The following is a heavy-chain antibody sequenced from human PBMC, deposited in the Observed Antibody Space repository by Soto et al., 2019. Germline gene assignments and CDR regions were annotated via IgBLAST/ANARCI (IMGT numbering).Heavy chain of an antibody. CDR2: FSYGGST. Sequence: SETLSLTCTVSSDSISSSSYFWGWVRQPPGKGLEWIASFSYGGSTYYNPSLKSRVTISVDTSKNQFSLKLTSVTAADTAVYYCARVPGPWGQGTLVTVSS. CDR1: SDSISSSSYF. J-gene: IGHJ5*02. V-gene: IGHV4-39*07. CDR3: ARVPGP.